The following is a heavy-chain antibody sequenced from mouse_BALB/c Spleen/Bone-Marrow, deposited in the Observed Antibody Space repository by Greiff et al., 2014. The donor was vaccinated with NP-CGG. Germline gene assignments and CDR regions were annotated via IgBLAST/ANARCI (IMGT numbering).Heavy chain of an antibody. Sequence: EVQLQQSGGGLVQPGGSLKLSCAASGFDFSGYWMTWVRQAPGKGLEWIGEINPGSSTINYTPSLKDKFIISRDNAKNALYLQMSKVRSEDTALYYCARPGYYGYQDVWGAGTTVTVSS. J-gene: IGHJ1*01. V-gene: IGHV4-1*02. CDR3: ARPGYYGYQDV. CDR2: INPGSSTI. CDR1: GFDFSGYW. D-gene: IGHD1-2*01.